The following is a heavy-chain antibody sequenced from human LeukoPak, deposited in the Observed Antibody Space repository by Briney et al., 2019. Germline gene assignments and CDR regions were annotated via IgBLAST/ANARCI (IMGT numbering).Heavy chain of an antibody. Sequence: ETLSLTCTVSGGSISSYYWCWIRQPAGKGLEWIGRIYTSGSTNYNPSLKSRVTMSVDTSKNQFSLKLSSVTAADTAVYYCARHDCSSTSCYRDNWFDPWGQGTLVTVSS. D-gene: IGHD2-2*02. V-gene: IGHV4-4*07. CDR1: GGSISSYY. J-gene: IGHJ5*02. CDR2: IYTSGST. CDR3: ARHDCSSTSCYRDNWFDP.